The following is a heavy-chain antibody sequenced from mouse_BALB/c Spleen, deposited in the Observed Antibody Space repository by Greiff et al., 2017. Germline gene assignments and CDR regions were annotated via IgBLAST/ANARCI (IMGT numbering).Heavy chain of an antibody. V-gene: IGHV2-6-7*01. CDR3: ARDGTTVSYAMDY. Sequence: QVQLKESGPGLVAPSQSLSITCTVSGFSLTGYGVNWVRQPPGKGLEWLGMIWGDGSTDYNSALKSRLSISKDNSKSQVFLKMNSLQTDDTARYYCARDGTTVSYAMDYWGQGTSVTVSS. J-gene: IGHJ4*01. D-gene: IGHD1-1*01. CDR2: IWGDGST. CDR1: GFSLTGYG.